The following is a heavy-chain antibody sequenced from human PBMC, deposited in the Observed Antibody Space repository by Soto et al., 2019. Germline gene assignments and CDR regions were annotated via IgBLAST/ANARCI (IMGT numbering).Heavy chain of an antibody. J-gene: IGHJ6*03. V-gene: IGHV4-59*01. CDR3: ARDLRAAAAIYYMGV. Sequence: SETLSLTCTVSGGSISSYYWSWIRQPPGKGLEWIGYIYYSGSTNYNPSLKSRVTISVDTSKNQFSLKLSSVTAADTAVYYCARDLRAAAAIYYMGVWGKGTTVTVS. CDR1: GGSISSYY. CDR2: IYYSGST. D-gene: IGHD6-13*01.